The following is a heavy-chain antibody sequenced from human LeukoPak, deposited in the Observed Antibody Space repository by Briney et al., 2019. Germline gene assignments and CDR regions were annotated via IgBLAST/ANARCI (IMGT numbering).Heavy chain of an antibody. CDR1: GFTFSSYS. CDR3: AKDKYSSSSIFDY. D-gene: IGHD6-6*01. CDR2: ISSGSGSSI. J-gene: IGHJ4*02. Sequence: GGSLRLSCAASGFTFSSYSMNWVRQAPGKGLEWVSYISSGSGSSIYYADSVKGRFTISRDNSKNTLYLQMNSLRAEDTAVYYCAKDKYSSSSIFDYWGQGTLVTVSS. V-gene: IGHV3-48*01.